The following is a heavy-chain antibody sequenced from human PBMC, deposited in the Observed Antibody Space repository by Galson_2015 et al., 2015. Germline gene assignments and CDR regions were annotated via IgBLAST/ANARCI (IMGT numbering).Heavy chain of an antibody. Sequence: SLRLSCAASGFTFPSHAMSWVRQAPGKGLEWVSAITGSGGTTRYADSVKGRFTISRDNSKNTLYLQLSSLRVEDTAVYYCARDRAAIVVVTATFDVWGHGTMITVSS. CDR1: GFTFPSHA. CDR3: ARDRAAIVVVTATFDV. CDR2: ITGSGGTT. D-gene: IGHD2-21*02. J-gene: IGHJ3*01. V-gene: IGHV3-23*01.